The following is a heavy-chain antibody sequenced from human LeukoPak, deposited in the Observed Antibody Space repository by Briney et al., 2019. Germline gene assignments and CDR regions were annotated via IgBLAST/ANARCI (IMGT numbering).Heavy chain of an antibody. CDR3: AKGYYEILTAYYADY. CDR2: ISGSGRST. J-gene: IGHJ4*02. CDR1: GFTFSSYA. Sequence: PGGSLRLSCAVSGFTFSSYAMSWVRQAPGKGLEWVSAISGSGRSTYYADSVKGRFTISRDNSKNTLYLQMNSLRAEDTAVYYCAKGYYEILTAYYADYWGQGTLVTVSS. D-gene: IGHD3-9*01. V-gene: IGHV3-23*01.